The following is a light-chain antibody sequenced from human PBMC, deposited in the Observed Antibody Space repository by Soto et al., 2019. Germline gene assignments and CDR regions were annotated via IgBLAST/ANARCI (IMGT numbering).Light chain of an antibody. CDR1: QSVSNN. CDR2: GAS. V-gene: IGKV3-15*01. J-gene: IGKJ1*01. CDR3: QHYNNWPPWT. Sequence: EILMTQSPSTLSVSPGERATLSCRASQSVSNNLAWYQQKPGQAPRLLIYGASTRATGIPARFSGSGSGTEFTLTISSLHYEDFAVYYCQHYNNWPPWTFGQGTKVDIK.